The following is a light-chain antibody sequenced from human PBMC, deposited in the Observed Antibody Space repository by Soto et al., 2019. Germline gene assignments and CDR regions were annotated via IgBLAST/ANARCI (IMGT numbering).Light chain of an antibody. CDR1: QNIYTF. CDR2: AAS. V-gene: IGKV1-39*01. J-gene: IGKJ5*01. CDR3: QQNYKTLIT. Sequence: DIQMTQSPSSLSASVGDRVTITCRASQNIYTFLNWYQQKPGEAPKLLIFAASSLHTGVSSRFSGSGSGTDFTLTISSLQREDFATYFCQQNYKTLITFGQRTRLDIK.